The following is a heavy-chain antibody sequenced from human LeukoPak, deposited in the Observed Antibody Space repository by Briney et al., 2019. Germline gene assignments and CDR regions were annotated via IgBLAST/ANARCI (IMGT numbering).Heavy chain of an antibody. J-gene: IGHJ6*03. CDR2: ISSSGSTI. D-gene: IGHD3/OR15-3a*01. V-gene: IGHV3-48*03. CDR1: GFTFSSYE. CDR3: ARGTYYYYMDV. Sequence: GGSLRLSCAASGFTFSSYEMNWVRQAPGKGLEWVPYISSSGSTIYYADSVKGRFTISRDNAKNSLYLQVNSLRAEDTAVYYCARGTYYYYMDVWGKGTTVTISS.